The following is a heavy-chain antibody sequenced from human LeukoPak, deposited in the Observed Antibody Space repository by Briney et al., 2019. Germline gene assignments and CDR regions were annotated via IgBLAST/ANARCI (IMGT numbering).Heavy chain of an antibody. CDR2: INHSGST. V-gene: IGHV4-34*01. J-gene: IGHJ5*02. Sequence: SETLSLTCAAYGGSFSGYYWSWIRQPPGKGPEWIGEINHSGSTNYNPSLKSRVTISVDTSKNQFSLKLSSVTAADTAVYYCARFRTTVTSRWFDPWGQGTLVTVSS. CDR1: GGSFSGYY. D-gene: IGHD4-17*01. CDR3: ARFRTTVTSRWFDP.